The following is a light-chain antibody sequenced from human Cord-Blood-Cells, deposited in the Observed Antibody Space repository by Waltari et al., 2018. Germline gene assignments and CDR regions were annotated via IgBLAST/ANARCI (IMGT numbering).Light chain of an antibody. Sequence: QSALTQPASVSGSPGQSITISCTGTSSDVGGYNYVSWYQQHPGKAPKLMIYEVSNRPSWVSNRFSGSKSGNTASLTISGLQAEDEADYYGSSYTSSSTYVFGTGTKVTVL. V-gene: IGLV2-14*01. CDR3: SSYTSSSTYV. J-gene: IGLJ1*01. CDR2: EVS. CDR1: SSDVGGYNY.